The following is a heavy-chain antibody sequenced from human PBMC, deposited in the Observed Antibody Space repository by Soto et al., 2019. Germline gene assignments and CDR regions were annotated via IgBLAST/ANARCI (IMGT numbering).Heavy chain of an antibody. V-gene: IGHV1-69*13. CDR1: GGTSSSYA. Sequence: GASVKVSCKASGGTSSSYAISWVRQAPGQGLEWMGGIIPIFGTANYAQKFQGRVTITADESTSTAYMELSSLRSEDTAVYYCARDRGYANYYGMDVWGQGTTVTVSS. D-gene: IGHD2-8*01. CDR2: IIPIFGTA. J-gene: IGHJ6*02. CDR3: ARDRGYANYYGMDV.